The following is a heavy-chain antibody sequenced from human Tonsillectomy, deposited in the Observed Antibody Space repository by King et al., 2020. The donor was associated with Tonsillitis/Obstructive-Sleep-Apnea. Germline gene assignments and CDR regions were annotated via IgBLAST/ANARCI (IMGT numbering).Heavy chain of an antibody. Sequence: VQVVESGGGVVQPGRSLRLSCAASGFTFRTYGMHWVRQAPGKGLEWVAVILYDGSEKYYADSVKGRLTISRDNSRNTLYLQMNSLGAEDTAVYYCAKGGHFTGYKYWGQGTLVTVSS. D-gene: IGHD3-9*01. J-gene: IGHJ4*02. CDR1: GFTFRTYG. V-gene: IGHV3-33*06. CDR3: AKGGHFTGYKY. CDR2: ILYDGSEK.